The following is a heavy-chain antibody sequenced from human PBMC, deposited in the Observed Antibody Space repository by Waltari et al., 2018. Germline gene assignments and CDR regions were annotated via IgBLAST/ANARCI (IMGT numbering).Heavy chain of an antibody. CDR3: VTGLTTVTAKDYFDH. CDR1: GMTFSNYW. CDR2: IKQDGSEK. Sequence: EVQLVESGGGSVQPGGSLRLSCAASGMTFSNYWMNWVRQAPGKGLLWVANIKQDGSEKKYVDSVEVRFSISRDNAQNSLYLQMNSLRAEDTAIYYCVTGLTTVTAKDYFDHWGQGALVTVSS. D-gene: IGHD4-17*01. J-gene: IGHJ4*02. V-gene: IGHV3-7*01.